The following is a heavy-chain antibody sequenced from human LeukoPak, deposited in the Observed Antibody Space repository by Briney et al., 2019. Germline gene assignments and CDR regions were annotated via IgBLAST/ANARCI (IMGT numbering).Heavy chain of an antibody. CDR2: ISAYNGNT. J-gene: IGHJ3*02. CDR3: ARDMGYIVVVVAATPDAFDI. D-gene: IGHD2-15*01. Sequence: ASVKVSCKASGYTFTSYGISWVRQAPGQGLEWMGWISAYNGNTNYAQKLQGRVTMTTDTSTSTAYMELRSLRSDDTAVYYCARDMGYIVVVVAATPDAFDIWGQGTMVTVSS. V-gene: IGHV1-18*01. CDR1: GYTFTSYG.